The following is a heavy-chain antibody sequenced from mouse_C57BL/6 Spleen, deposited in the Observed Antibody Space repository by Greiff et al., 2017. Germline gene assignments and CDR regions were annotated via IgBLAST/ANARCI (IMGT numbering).Heavy chain of an antibody. J-gene: IGHJ2*01. Sequence: QVQLKQPGAELVRPGTSVKMSCKASGYTFTNYWIGWAKQRPGHGLEWIGDIYPGGGYTNYNEKFKGKATLTADKSSSTAYMQFSSLTSEDSAIYYCARSGDYLYYFDYWGQGTTLTVSS. V-gene: IGHV1-63*01. CDR2: IYPGGGYT. CDR1: GYTFTNYW. CDR3: ARSGDYLYYFDY. D-gene: IGHD2-4*01.